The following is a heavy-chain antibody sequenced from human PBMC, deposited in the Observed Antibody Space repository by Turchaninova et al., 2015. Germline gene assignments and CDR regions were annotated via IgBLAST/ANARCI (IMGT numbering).Heavy chain of an antibody. CDR3: AGVYPRREHRFAF. J-gene: IGHJ4*02. CDR1: GDSISSTNYY. Sequence: QLQLQESGPGLVRPSETLSLSCTVSGDSISSTNYYRGWIRQPPEIGLEWIGSVYYSGSTYYNPSLKSRVTVSLDTSKNQVSLKLSSVTAADTAIYYCAGVYPRREHRFAFWGQGALVTVSS. CDR2: VYYSGST. V-gene: IGHV4-39*07. D-gene: IGHD5/OR15-5a*01.